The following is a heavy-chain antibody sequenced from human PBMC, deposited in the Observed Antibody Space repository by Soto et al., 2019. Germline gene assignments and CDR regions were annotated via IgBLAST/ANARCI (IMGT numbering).Heavy chain of an antibody. D-gene: IGHD5-18*01. Sequence: QVQLVQSGAEVKKPGSSVKVSCKASGGTFSSYTISWVRQAPGQGLEWMGGISPLCGTTYYAQKVKGRVTITADESTSTAYMELSSLRSDDSAVYYCAGSFMGRDTSMVTPFDYWGQGTLVSVSS. J-gene: IGHJ4*02. V-gene: IGHV1-69*12. CDR2: ISPLCGTT. CDR1: GGTFSSYT. CDR3: AGSFMGRDTSMVTPFDY.